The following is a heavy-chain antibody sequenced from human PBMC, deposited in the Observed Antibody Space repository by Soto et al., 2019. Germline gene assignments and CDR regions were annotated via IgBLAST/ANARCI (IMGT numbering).Heavy chain of an antibody. CDR1: GGSFSGYY. Sequence: SETLSLTCAVYGGSFSGYYWSWIRQPPGKGLEWIGEINHSGSTNYNPSLKSRVTISVDTSKNQFSLKLSSVTAADTAVYYYARGRSSSWYPNWFDPWGQGTLVTVSS. CDR3: ARGRSSSWYPNWFDP. CDR2: INHSGST. V-gene: IGHV4-34*01. J-gene: IGHJ5*02. D-gene: IGHD6-13*01.